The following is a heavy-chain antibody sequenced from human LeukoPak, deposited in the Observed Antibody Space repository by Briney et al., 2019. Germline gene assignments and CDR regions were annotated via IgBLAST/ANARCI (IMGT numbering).Heavy chain of an antibody. J-gene: IGHJ3*02. Sequence: SSETLSLTCAVYGGSFSGYYWSWIRQPPGKGLEWIGEINHSGSTNYNPSLKSRVTISVDTSKNQFSLKLSSVTAADTAVYYCARDLGPGQWLVPGAFDIWGQGTMVTVSS. CDR2: INHSGST. D-gene: IGHD6-19*01. CDR3: ARDLGPGQWLVPGAFDI. CDR1: GGSFSGYY. V-gene: IGHV4-34*01.